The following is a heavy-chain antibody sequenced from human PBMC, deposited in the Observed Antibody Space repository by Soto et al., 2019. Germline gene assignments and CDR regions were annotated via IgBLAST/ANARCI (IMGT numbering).Heavy chain of an antibody. V-gene: IGHV4-34*01. CDR3: ARGQEGVVATH. CDR1: GGSLSGYY. CDR2: VKAGGHT. D-gene: IGHD5-12*01. J-gene: IGHJ4*02. Sequence: QVQLQQWGAGLLKPSETLSLNCAVTGGSLSGYYWSWIRQAPGKGLEWIGEVKAGGHTNYSPSLRGRVTISSDTSNNQFSLRLNSVTAADTGVYYCARGQEGVVATHWDQGSLVTVSS.